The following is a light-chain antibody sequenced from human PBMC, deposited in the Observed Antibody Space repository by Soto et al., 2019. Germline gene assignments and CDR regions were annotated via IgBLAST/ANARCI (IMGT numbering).Light chain of an antibody. CDR1: SSNIGSNT. V-gene: IGLV1-44*01. J-gene: IGLJ3*02. CDR3: QSYDRSLRSLV. Sequence: QPVLTQPPSASGTPGQRVTISCSGSSSNIGSNTVNWYQQVPGTAPKLLIYSNNQRPSGVPDRFSGSKSGTSASLAIIGLQSEDEADYHCQSYDRSLRSLVFGGGTKVTVL. CDR2: SNN.